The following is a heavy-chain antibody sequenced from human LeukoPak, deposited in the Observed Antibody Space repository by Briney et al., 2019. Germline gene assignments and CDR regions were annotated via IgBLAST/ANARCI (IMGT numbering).Heavy chain of an antibody. V-gene: IGHV4-34*01. CDR3: ARGPYCSGGSCYSNWFDP. D-gene: IGHD2-15*01. J-gene: IGHJ5*02. CDR1: GGSFSGYY. CDR2: INHSGST. Sequence: SETLSLTCAVYGGSFSGYYWSWIRQPPGKGLEWIGEINHSGSTNYNPSLKSRVTISVDTSKNQFSLKLSSVTAADTAVYYCARGPYCSGGSCYSNWFDPWGQGTLVTVSS.